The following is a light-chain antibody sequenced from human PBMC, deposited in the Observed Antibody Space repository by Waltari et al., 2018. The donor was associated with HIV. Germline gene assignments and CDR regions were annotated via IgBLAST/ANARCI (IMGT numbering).Light chain of an antibody. J-gene: IGKJ1*01. Sequence: DIQMTQSPSPLSESVGDSVTITCRASQSISSWLAWYQQKPGKAPNLRIYKASSLESGVPSRFSGSGSGTEFTLTISSLQPDDFATYYCQHYNSYPWTFGQGTKVEIK. V-gene: IGKV1-5*03. CDR3: QHYNSYPWT. CDR2: KAS. CDR1: QSISSW.